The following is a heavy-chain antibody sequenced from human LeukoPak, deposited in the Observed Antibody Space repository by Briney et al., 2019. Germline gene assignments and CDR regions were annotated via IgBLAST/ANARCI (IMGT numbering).Heavy chain of an antibody. Sequence: ASVKVSCKASGYTFTGYYMHWVRQAPGQGLEWMGWINPNSGGTNYAQKFQGRVTMTRDTSISAAYMELSRLRSDDTAVYYCARNTPLDSSGYPIVLHYWYFDLWGRGTLVTVSS. V-gene: IGHV1-2*02. J-gene: IGHJ2*01. CDR1: GYTFTGYY. CDR3: ARNTPLDSSGYPIVLHYWYFDL. CDR2: INPNSGGT. D-gene: IGHD3-22*01.